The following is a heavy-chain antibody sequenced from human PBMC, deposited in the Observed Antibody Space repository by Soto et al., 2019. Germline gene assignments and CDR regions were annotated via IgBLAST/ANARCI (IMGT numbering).Heavy chain of an antibody. CDR2: IKQDGSEK. CDR1: GFTFSSYW. CDR3: ARAADDDFWSGYFFYYYMDV. V-gene: IGHV3-7*01. Sequence: GGSLRLSCAASGFTFSSYWMSWVRQAPGKGLEWVANIKQDGSEKYYVDSVKGRFTISRDNAKNSLYLQMNSLRAEDTAVYYCARAADDDFWSGYFFYYYMDVWGKGTTVTVSS. D-gene: IGHD3-3*01. J-gene: IGHJ6*03.